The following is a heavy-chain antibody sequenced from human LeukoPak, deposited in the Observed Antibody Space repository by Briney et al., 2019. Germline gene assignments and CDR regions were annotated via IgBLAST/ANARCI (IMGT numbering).Heavy chain of an antibody. Sequence: SETLSLTCTVSGGSISSYYWSWIRQPPGKGLEWIGYIYYSGSTNYNPSLKSRVTISVDTSKNQFSLKPSSVTAADTAVYYCARVRVGGRNWFDPWGQGTLVTVSS. CDR3: ARVRVGGRNWFDP. CDR2: IYYSGST. V-gene: IGHV4-59*01. D-gene: IGHD2-15*01. J-gene: IGHJ5*02. CDR1: GGSISSYY.